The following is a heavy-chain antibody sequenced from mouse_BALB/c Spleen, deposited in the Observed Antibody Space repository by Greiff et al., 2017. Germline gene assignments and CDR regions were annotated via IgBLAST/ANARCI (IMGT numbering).Heavy chain of an antibody. CDR3: ARATDSGYYAMDY. V-gene: IGHV5-6-5*01. Sequence: EVQVVESGGGLVKPGGSLKLSCAASGFTFSSYAMSWVRQTPEKRLEWVASISSGGSTYYPDSVKGRFTISRDNARNILYLQMSSLRSEDTAMYYCARATDSGYYAMDYWGQGTSVTVSS. J-gene: IGHJ4*01. D-gene: IGHD3-1*01. CDR1: GFTFSSYA. CDR2: ISSGGST.